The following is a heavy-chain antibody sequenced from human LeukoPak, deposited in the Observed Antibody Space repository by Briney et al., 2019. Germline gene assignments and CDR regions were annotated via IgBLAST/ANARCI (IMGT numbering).Heavy chain of an antibody. V-gene: IGHV5-51*01. D-gene: IGHD3-10*01. J-gene: IGHJ4*02. CDR2: IYPGDSDT. CDR3: VRGGGEQQVDY. Sequence: GESLKISCKGSGYSFTSYWIGWVRQMPGKGLEGMGMIYPGDSDTRYSPSFQGQVTISADKSISTAFLQRSSLKASDTAMYYCVRGGGEQQVDYWGQGTLVTVSS. CDR1: GYSFTSYW.